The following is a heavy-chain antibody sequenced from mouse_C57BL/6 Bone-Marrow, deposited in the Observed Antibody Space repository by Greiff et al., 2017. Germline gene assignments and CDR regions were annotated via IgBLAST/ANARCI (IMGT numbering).Heavy chain of an antibody. Sequence: VQLQESGAELVMPGASVKLSCKASGYTFTSYWMHWVKQRPGQGLEWIGEIDPSDSYTNYNQKFKGKSTLTVDKSSSTAYMQLSSLTSEDSAVYYCARSNWVYAMDYWGQGTSVTVSS. CDR3: ARSNWVYAMDY. CDR2: IDPSDSYT. V-gene: IGHV1-69*01. CDR1: GYTFTSYW. D-gene: IGHD4-1*02. J-gene: IGHJ4*01.